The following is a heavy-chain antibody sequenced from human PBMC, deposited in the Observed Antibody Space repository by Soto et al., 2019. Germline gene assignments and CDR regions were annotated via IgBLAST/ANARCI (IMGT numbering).Heavy chain of an antibody. CDR3: ARQPYYGMDV. Sequence: QVQLQESGPGLVKPSETLSLTCTVSGGSLSTFYWSWIRQPPGKGLEWIGDIYHSGSTNYNPSLKSRVTISVDTSKNRFSLKLSSVTAADTAVYYCARQPYYGMDVWGQGTTVTVSS. CDR1: GGSLSTFY. J-gene: IGHJ6*02. CDR2: IYHSGST. V-gene: IGHV4-59*08.